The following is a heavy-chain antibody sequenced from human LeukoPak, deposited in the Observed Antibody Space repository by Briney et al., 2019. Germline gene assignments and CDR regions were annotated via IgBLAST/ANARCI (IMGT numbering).Heavy chain of an antibody. J-gene: IGHJ4*02. CDR2: IYYSGST. Sequence: SETLSLTCTVSGGSISSYYWSWIRQPPGKGLEWIGYIYYSGSTNYNPSLKSRVTISVDTSKNQFSLKLSSVTAADTAVYYCASRYYDSSGYSIFDYWGQGTLVTVSS. CDR3: ASRYYDSSGYSIFDY. CDR1: GGSISSYY. V-gene: IGHV4-59*01. D-gene: IGHD3-22*01.